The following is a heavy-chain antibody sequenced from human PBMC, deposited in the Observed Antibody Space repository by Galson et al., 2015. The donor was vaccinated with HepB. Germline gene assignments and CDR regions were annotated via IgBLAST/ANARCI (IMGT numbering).Heavy chain of an antibody. D-gene: IGHD3-22*01. Sequence: ETLSLTCTVSGVSMNNYWWSWIRQPPGKRLEWIGRINFSGSTTYNSSLKSRVTISVDTSKNQFSLKLNSVTAADTAVYYCARFSYDSGGYYFGYWGQGTLVTVSS. V-gene: IGHV4-59*08. J-gene: IGHJ4*02. CDR2: INFSGST. CDR3: ARFSYDSGGYYFGY. CDR1: GVSMNNYW.